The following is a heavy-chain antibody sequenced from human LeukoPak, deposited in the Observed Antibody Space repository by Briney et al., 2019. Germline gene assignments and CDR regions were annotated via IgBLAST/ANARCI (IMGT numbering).Heavy chain of an antibody. CDR1: GFTFSSYA. J-gene: IGHJ4*02. CDR2: ISGSGGST. V-gene: IGHV3-23*01. D-gene: IGHD3-10*01. Sequence: PGGSLRLSCAASGFTFSSYAMSWVRQAPGKGLEWVSAISGSGGSTCYADSVKGRFTISRDNSKNTLYLQMNSLRAEDTAVYYCAKVLRMGYYGSGSYSSVDYWGQGTLVTVSS. CDR3: AKVLRMGYYGSGSYSSVDY.